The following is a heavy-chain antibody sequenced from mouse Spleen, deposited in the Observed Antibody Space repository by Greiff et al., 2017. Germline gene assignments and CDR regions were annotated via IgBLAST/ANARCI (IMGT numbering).Heavy chain of an antibody. CDR3: ARYDNFDY. CDR1: GFTFSSYA. D-gene: IGHD2-14*01. J-gene: IGHJ2*01. V-gene: IGHV5-9-3*01. CDR2: ISSGGSYT. Sequence: EVQVVESGGGLVKPGGSLKLSCAASGFTFSSYAMSWVRQTPEKRLEWVATISSGGSYTYYPDSVKGRFTISRDNAKNTLYLQMSSLRSEDTAMYYCARYDNFDYWGQGTTLTVSS.